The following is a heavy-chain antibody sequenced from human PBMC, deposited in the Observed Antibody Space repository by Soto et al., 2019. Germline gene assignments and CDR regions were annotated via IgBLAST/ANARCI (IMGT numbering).Heavy chain of an antibody. J-gene: IGHJ4*02. CDR3: ARVSVDVPE. CDR2: IDPKSGGT. CDR1: GHTFSALY. D-gene: IGHD5-12*01. Sequence: QLVQSGAEVKKPGASVKVSCKTSGHTFSALYIHWVRQAPGQGLEWMGWIDPKSGGTTYKQKILGRVTMTRDASINKAYMELNRLTSDDTAVYYCARVSVDVPEWGQRTLLTVSS. V-gene: IGHV1-2*02.